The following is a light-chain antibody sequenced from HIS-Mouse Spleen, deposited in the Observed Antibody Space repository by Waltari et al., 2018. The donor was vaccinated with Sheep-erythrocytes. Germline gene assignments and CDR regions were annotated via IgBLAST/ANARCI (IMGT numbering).Light chain of an antibody. CDR3: SSYAGSNNWV. CDR2: EVS. CDR1: ISDVGGYTY. V-gene: IGLV2-8*01. Sequence: QSALTQPPSASGSPGQSVTISCTGTISDVGGYTYVSWYQQHPGKAPKRMIYEVSKRPSGVPDRFSGSKSGNTASLTVSGLQAEDEADYYCSSYAGSNNWVFGGGTKLTVL. J-gene: IGLJ3*02.